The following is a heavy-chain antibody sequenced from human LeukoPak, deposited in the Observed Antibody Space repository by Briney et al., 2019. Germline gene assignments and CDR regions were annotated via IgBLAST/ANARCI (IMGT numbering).Heavy chain of an antibody. CDR1: GGSFSGYY. Sequence: SETLSLTCAVYGGSFSGYYWSWIRQPPGKGLEWIGEINHSGSTNYNPSLKSRVTISVDTSKNQFSLKLSSVTAADTAVYYCARRAGVLRFLEWPRLDKVNYFDYRGRGTLVTVSS. CDR3: ARRAGVLRFLEWPRLDKVNYFDY. CDR2: INHSGST. J-gene: IGHJ4*02. V-gene: IGHV4-34*01. D-gene: IGHD3-3*01.